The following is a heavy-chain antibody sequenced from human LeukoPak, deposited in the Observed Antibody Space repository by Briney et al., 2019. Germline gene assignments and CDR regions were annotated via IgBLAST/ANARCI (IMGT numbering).Heavy chain of an antibody. V-gene: IGHV4-39*01. CDR3: VRTDVDTAMGNNWFDP. J-gene: IGHJ5*02. CDR1: GFTFSSYS. Sequence: GSLRLSCAASGFTFSSYSMNWIRQPPGKGLEWIGSIYYSGSTYYNPSLKSRVTISVDTSKNQFSLKLSSVTAADTAVYYCVRTDVDTAMGNNWFDPWGQGALVTVSS. CDR2: IYYSGST. D-gene: IGHD5-18*01.